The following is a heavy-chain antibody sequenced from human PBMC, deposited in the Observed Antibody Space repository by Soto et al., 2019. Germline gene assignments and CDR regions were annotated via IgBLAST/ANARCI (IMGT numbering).Heavy chain of an antibody. V-gene: IGHV1-69*02. CDR2: IIPILGIA. D-gene: IGHD5-12*01. CDR3: ARGRGYSGYDSVY. CDR1: GGTFSSYT. Sequence: QVQLVQSGAEVKKPGSSVKVSCKASGGTFSSYTISWVRQAPGQGLEWMGRIIPILGIANYAQKFQGRVTITADKATSTAYMELSSLRCGDTAVYYCARGRGYSGYDSVYWGQGTLVTVSS. J-gene: IGHJ4*02.